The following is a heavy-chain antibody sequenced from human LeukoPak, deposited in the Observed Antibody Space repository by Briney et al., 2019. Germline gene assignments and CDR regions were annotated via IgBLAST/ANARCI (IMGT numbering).Heavy chain of an antibody. J-gene: IGHJ4*02. CDR3: ARQITDQSSGYDSIDY. V-gene: IGHV5-51*01. CDR2: IYPGDSDT. Sequence: GESLKISCRVSGYDFSTSWIGWVRQMPGKGLEWMGIIYPGDSDTRYSPSFEGQVTISAVKSITTAYLQWSSLKASDTAMYYCARQITDQSSGYDSIDYWGQGTLVTVSS. CDR1: GYDFSTSW. D-gene: IGHD5-12*01.